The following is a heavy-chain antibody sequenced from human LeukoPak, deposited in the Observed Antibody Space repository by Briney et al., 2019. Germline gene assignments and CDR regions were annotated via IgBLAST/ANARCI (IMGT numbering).Heavy chain of an antibody. CDR2: INPNSGGT. D-gene: IGHD2-2*01. CDR3: ARPYQLLRVRYYYGMDV. J-gene: IGHJ6*02. Sequence: ASEKVSCKASGDTFTGYYMHWVRQAPGQGLEWMGWINPNSGGTNYAQKFQGRVTMNRDTSISTAYIELSRLRSDGTAVYYCARPYQLLRVRYYYGMDVWGQGTTVTVSS. V-gene: IGHV1-2*02. CDR1: GDTFTGYY.